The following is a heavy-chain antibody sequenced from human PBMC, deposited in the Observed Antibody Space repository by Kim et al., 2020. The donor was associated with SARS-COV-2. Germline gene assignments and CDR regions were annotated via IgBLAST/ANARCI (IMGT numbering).Heavy chain of an antibody. D-gene: IGHD3-10*01. V-gene: IGHV1-3*01. J-gene: IGHJ6*02. CDR3: ARPMVRGGNYYYYGMDV. CDR2: INAGNGNT. CDR1: GYTFTTYA. Sequence: ASVKVSCKASGYTFTTYAMHWVRQAPGQRLEWMGWINAGNGNTKYSQQFQGRVTITRDTSASTAYMELSSLRSEDTAVYYCARPMVRGGNYYYYGMDVWGQGTTVTVSS.